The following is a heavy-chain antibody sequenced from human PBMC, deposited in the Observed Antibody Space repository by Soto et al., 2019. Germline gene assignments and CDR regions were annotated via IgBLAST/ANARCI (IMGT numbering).Heavy chain of an antibody. CDR3: AKDRYYHYGMDV. J-gene: IGHJ6*02. CDR2: ISYDGSNK. Sequence: GGSLRLSCAASGFTFSSYGMHWVRQAPGKGLEWVAVISYDGSNKYYADSVKGRFTISRDNSKNTLYLQMNSLRAEDTAVYYCAKDRYYHYGMDVWGQGTTVTVSS. CDR1: GFTFSSYG. V-gene: IGHV3-30*18.